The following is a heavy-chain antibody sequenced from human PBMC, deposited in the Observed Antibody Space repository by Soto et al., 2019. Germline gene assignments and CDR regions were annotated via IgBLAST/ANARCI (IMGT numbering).Heavy chain of an antibody. Sequence: QVQLVQSGAEMKEPGSSVKVSCKTSGGTFSSSAISWLRQAPGQGLEWMGGIIPLFRTPDYTQKFQGRVTVAAQESTRTAYMELSRLRSEDTAVYYWARDNDRLQLGGNYEYSLDVWGQGTTVPVSS. CDR3: ARDNDRLQLGGNYEYSLDV. D-gene: IGHD5-12*01. J-gene: IGHJ6*02. V-gene: IGHV1-69*12. CDR2: IIPLFRTP. CDR1: GGTFSSSA.